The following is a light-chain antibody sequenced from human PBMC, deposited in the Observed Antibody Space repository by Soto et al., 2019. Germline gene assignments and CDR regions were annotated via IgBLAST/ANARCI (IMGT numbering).Light chain of an antibody. CDR1: SSDVGGYNY. V-gene: IGLV2-8*01. CDR2: EVS. J-gene: IGLJ1*01. Sequence: QSALTQPPSASGSAGRSVAISCTGTSSDVGGYNYVSWYQQHPGKAPKLMIYEVSKRPSGVPDRFSGSKSGNTASLTVSRLQAEDEADYYCSSYVGSNNFYVFGTGTKVTVL. CDR3: SSYVGSNNFYV.